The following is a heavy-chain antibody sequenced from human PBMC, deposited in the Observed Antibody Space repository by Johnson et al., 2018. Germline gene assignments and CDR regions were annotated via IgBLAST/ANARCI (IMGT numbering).Heavy chain of an antibody. Sequence: EVQLVESGGGLVQPGGSLRLSCAASGFTFSKFGMSWVRQAPGTGLEWVSGISGTGVYTYYADSVKGRFTISRDNSKDLLYLQMNSLRAEDTAVYYCAKDRSSSWYGDYFDYWGQETLVTVSS. D-gene: IGHD6-13*01. CDR2: ISGTGVYT. CDR3: AKDRSSSWYGDYFDY. V-gene: IGHV3-23*04. CDR1: GFTFSKFG. J-gene: IGHJ4*02.